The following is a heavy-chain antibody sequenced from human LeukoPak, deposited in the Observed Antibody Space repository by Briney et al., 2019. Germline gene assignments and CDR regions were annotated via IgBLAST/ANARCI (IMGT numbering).Heavy chain of an antibody. J-gene: IGHJ5*02. CDR1: GGSNSSYY. CDR2: MYYSGNT. V-gene: IGHV4-59*01. D-gene: IGHD3-22*01. CDR3: ARGSLTDYYDRSGYYLHNWFDP. Sequence: PSETLSLTCSVSGGSNSSYYWSWIRQAPGKGLELIGYMYYSGNTNYNPSLRGRVTISEDTPKNQFSLKLTQVTAADTAVYYCARGSLTDYYDRSGYYLHNWFDPWGQGTLVTVSS.